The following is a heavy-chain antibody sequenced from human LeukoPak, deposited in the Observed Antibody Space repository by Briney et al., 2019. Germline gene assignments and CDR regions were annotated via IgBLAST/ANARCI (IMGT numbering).Heavy chain of an antibody. CDR2: ISDSGSA. CDR1: GSSMSSDYY. Sequence: SETLSLTCTVSGSSMSSDYYWGWIRQPPGKGLEWIGSISDSGSAYYNPSLKSRVVISVDPSKNQFSLKLSSVTAADTAVYYCARLHYYYMDIWGKGTTVTISS. CDR3: ARLHYYYMDI. V-gene: IGHV4-38-2*02. J-gene: IGHJ6*03.